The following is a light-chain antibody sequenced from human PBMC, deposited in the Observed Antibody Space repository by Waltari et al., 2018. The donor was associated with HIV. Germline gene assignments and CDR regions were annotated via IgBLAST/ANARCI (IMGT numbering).Light chain of an antibody. J-gene: IGKJ1*01. Sequence: MTQSPATLSVSPGDTVSFFCVASEDIGDKLAWYQQKRGRAPRLLVSGASSRATGVPARFSGRGSGTEFTLTITGLQSNDSAIYFCQQYSTWPRTFGQGTLV. V-gene: IGKV3-15*01. CDR3: QQYSTWPRT. CDR1: EDIGDK. CDR2: GAS.